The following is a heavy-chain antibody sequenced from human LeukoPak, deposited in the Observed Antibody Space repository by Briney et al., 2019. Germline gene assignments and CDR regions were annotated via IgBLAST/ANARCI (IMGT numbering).Heavy chain of an antibody. CDR1: RFTFSSYG. J-gene: IGHJ4*02. CDR2: ISRDGGNK. CDR3: PTELGRWATSHY. Sequence: GRSLRLSCAASRFTFSSYGMQWVRQAPGKGLEWVTVISRDGGNKIYAHSVKGRFTISRDNSKHTFYLEINSLSAEDTSIYSCPTELGRWATSHYWGEGTLVTVSS. V-gene: IGHV3-30*03. D-gene: IGHD5-24*01.